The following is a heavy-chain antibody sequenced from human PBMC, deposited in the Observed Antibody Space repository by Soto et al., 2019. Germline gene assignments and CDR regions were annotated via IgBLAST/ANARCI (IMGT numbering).Heavy chain of an antibody. Sequence: GGSLRLSCAASGFNFGFFGMHWVRQAPGKGLEWVAFISGDGINTHYADSVRGRFTLSRDYSKKTMYLQMDTLREDDTALYYCARGNLSFDFDSWGQGTLVTV. CDR2: ISGDGINT. D-gene: IGHD3-10*01. J-gene: IGHJ4*02. CDR1: GFNFGFFG. V-gene: IGHV3-30*03. CDR3: ARGNLSFDFDS.